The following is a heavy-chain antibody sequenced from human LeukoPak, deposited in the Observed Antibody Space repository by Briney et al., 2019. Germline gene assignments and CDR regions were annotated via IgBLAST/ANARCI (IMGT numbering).Heavy chain of an antibody. J-gene: IGHJ4*02. Sequence: GASVKVSCKASGYTFTGYYMHWVRQAPGQGLEWMGWINAGNGNTKYSQKFQGRVTITRDTSASTAYMELSSLRSEDTAVYYCARDQGEYYYGSGIQNLLDYWGQGTLVTVSS. CDR1: GYTFTGYY. CDR3: ARDQGEYYYGSGIQNLLDY. CDR2: INAGNGNT. D-gene: IGHD3-10*01. V-gene: IGHV1-3*01.